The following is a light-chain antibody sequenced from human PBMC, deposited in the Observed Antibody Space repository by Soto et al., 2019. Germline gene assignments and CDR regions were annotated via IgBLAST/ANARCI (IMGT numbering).Light chain of an antibody. J-gene: IGLJ1*01. CDR1: SSDVGGYNY. Sequence: QSVLTQPASVSGSPGQSITISCTGTSSDVGGYNYVSWYQQHPGKAPKLMIYDVSNRPSGVSNRFSGSKSGNTASLTISGLQAEDXADXYCXXYXSXSXPPFGTGTKVXVL. CDR3: XXYXSXSXPP. CDR2: DVS. V-gene: IGLV2-14*01.